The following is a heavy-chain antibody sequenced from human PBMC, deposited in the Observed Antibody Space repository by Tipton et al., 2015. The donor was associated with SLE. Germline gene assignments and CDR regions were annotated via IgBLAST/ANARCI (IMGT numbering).Heavy chain of an antibody. CDR3: ASGPPGYYYMDV. CDR2: ISSSGFTI. Sequence: GSLRLSCAASGFSLSDYEVNWVRQAPGKGLEWLSYISSSGFTIYYADSVKGRFTISRDNAKNSQYLQMNSLRAEDTAAYYCASGPPGYYYMDVWGKGTTVTVSS. CDR1: GFSLSDYE. J-gene: IGHJ6*03. V-gene: IGHV3-48*03.